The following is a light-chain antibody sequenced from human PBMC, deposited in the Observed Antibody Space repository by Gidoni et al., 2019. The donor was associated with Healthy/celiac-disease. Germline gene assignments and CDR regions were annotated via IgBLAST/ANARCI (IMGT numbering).Light chain of an antibody. J-gene: IGKJ4*01. CDR1: QSISSY. CDR2: AAS. Sequence: DIQMTQSPSSLSASVGDRVTITCRASQSISSYLNWYQQKPGKAPKLLIYAASSLQSGVPSRFSGIVSGTDFTLTISSLQPEDFATYYCQQSYSTLALTFGGGTKVEIK. V-gene: IGKV1-39*01. CDR3: QQSYSTLALT.